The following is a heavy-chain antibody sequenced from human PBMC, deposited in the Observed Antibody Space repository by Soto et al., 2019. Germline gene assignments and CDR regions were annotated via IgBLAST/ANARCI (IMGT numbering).Heavy chain of an antibody. J-gene: IGHJ6*03. Sequence: SQTLSLTCVISGDSVSSNSAAWNWIRLSPSRGLEWLARTYYRSRWYNDYAVSVRSRITVNPDTSKNQFSLQLTSVTPEDTAVYYCAGTTSHQWYYMDVWGKGTTVTVSS. CDR1: GDSVSSNSAA. V-gene: IGHV6-1*01. CDR3: AGTTSHQWYYMDV. CDR2: TYYRSRWYN. D-gene: IGHD1-7*01.